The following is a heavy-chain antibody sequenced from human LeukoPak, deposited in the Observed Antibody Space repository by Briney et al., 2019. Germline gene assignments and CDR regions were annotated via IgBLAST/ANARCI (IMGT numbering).Heavy chain of an antibody. Sequence: ASVKVSCKASGHTFTSHYMHWVRQAPGQGLEWMGILKPSGASPSYAQKFQGRVTMTRDTSTSTVYMELSSLRSEDTAVYYCASSRSYYPDYWGQGTLVTVSS. CDR1: GHTFTSHY. D-gene: IGHD3-10*01. J-gene: IGHJ4*02. CDR2: LKPSGASP. CDR3: ASSRSYYPDY. V-gene: IGHV1-46*01.